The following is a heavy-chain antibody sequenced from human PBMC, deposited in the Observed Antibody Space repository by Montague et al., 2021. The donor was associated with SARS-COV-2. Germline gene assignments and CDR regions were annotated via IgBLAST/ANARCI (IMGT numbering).Heavy chain of an antibody. V-gene: IGHV4-59*01. CDR2: INYSGST. Sequence: SETLSLTCTVAGGSISSYYWSWIRQPPGKGLGWIGYINYSGSTNXNPSLKSRVTISVDTSKNQFSLNLSSVTAADTAVYYCARNLVVHYWYGMDVWGQGTTVTVSS. D-gene: IGHD2-15*01. CDR3: ARNLVVHYWYGMDV. CDR1: GGSISSYY. J-gene: IGHJ6*02.